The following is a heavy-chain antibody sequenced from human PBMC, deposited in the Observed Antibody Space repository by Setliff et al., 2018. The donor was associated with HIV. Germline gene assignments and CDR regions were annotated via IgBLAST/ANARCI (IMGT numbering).Heavy chain of an antibody. CDR3: ARTRSGGSSVYYYYYMDV. Sequence: ASVKVSCKASGGTFSSYAISWVRQAPGQGLEWMGRIIPIFGTGSAQNFQGRLTITWNTSISTAYMELGSLGFDDTAVYFCARTRSGGSSVYYYYYMDVWGQGTAVTVSS. D-gene: IGHD2-15*01. J-gene: IGHJ6*03. CDR1: GGTFSSYA. V-gene: IGHV1-69*06. CDR2: IIPIFGT.